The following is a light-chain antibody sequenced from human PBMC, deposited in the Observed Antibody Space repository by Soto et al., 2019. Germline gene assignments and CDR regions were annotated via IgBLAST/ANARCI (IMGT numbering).Light chain of an antibody. CDR1: SSDVGGYKF. CDR2: EVS. Sequence: QSALTQPPSASGSPGQSVTISCTGTSSDVGGYKFVSWYQQHPGKAPKLMIYEVSKRPSGVPNRFSGSKSGNTASLTVSGLQDEDEAQYYCSAYAGGNNLVFGGGTKLTVL. CDR3: SAYAGGNNLV. V-gene: IGLV2-8*01. J-gene: IGLJ2*01.